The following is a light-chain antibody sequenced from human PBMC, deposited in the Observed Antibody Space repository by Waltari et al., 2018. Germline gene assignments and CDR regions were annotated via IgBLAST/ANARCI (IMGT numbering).Light chain of an antibody. V-gene: IGKV1-12*01. CDR2: AAS. CDR3: QQHNSYPRT. J-gene: IGKJ1*01. CDR1: QGISNW. Sequence: DIQMTQSPSSLAASVGDRVNIPCQASQGISNWLAWYQQKPWKAPKLLIYAASSLQSGVPSSFSGSGSGTEFTLTISSLQPEDFATYYCQQHNSYPRTFGQGTKVEI.